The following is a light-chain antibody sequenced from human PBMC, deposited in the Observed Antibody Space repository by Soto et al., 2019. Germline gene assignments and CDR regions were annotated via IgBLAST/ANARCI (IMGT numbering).Light chain of an antibody. J-gene: IGLJ1*01. V-gene: IGLV2-11*01. CDR3: SSYAGTYSYV. Sequence: QSVLTQPRSVSGSPGQSVAISCTGTNSDVGGYDYVSWYQQHPGKAPKLMVYDVTKRPSGVPDRFSGSKSGNTASLTISGLQSEDEADYYCSSYAGTYSYVFGTGTKVT. CDR1: NSDVGGYDY. CDR2: DVT.